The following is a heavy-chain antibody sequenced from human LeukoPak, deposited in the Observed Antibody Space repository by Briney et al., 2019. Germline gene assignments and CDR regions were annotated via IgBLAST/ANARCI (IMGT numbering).Heavy chain of an antibody. V-gene: IGHV3-30*19. Sequence: GGSLRLSCAASGFSFRSYGMQWVRQAPGKGLEWVAVMSSDGSNKFYADSVKGRFTISRDNSENTLYLQMNSLRAEDTAVYYCARAHTSGWFYFDYWGQGTLVTVSS. J-gene: IGHJ4*02. D-gene: IGHD6-19*01. CDR2: MSSDGSNK. CDR1: GFSFRSYG. CDR3: ARAHTSGWFYFDY.